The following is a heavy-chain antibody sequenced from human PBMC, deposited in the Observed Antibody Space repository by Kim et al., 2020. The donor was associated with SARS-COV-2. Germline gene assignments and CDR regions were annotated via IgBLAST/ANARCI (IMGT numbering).Heavy chain of an antibody. Sequence: GGSLRLSCAASGFTFSSYGMHWVRQAPGKGLEWVAVIWYDGSNKYYADSVKGRFTISRDNSKNTLYLQMNSLRAEDTAVYYCARDGRRKSDIYYYYGMDVWGQGTTVTVSS. D-gene: IGHD2-15*01. CDR1: GFTFSSYG. J-gene: IGHJ6*02. V-gene: IGHV3-33*01. CDR2: IWYDGSNK. CDR3: ARDGRRKSDIYYYYGMDV.